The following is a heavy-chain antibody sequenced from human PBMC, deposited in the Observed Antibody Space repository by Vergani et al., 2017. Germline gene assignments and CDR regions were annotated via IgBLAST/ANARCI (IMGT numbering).Heavy chain of an antibody. CDR2: INPSGGST. CDR3: ARAALFVGGETPFDY. V-gene: IGHV1-46*01. D-gene: IGHD1-26*01. CDR1: GYTFTSYY. J-gene: IGHJ4*02. Sequence: QVQLVQSGAEVKKPGASVKVSCKASGYTFTSYYMHWVRQAPGQGLEWMGIINPSGGSTSYAQKFQGRVTMTRDTSTSTVYMELSSLRSEDTAVYYCARAALFVGGETPFDYGGQGTLVTVSS.